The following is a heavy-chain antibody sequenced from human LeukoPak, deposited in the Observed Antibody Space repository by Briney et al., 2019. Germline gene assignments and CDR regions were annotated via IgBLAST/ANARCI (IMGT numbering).Heavy chain of an antibody. CDR2: ISGSSSYI. Sequence: GGSLRLSCAASGFTFSSYSMNWVRQAPGKGLEWVSSISGSSSYIYYADSLKGRFTIARDNANNSLYLQMSSLRADDTAVYYCARGERYSGYDSLGDYWGQGTLVTVSS. V-gene: IGHV3-21*01. CDR3: ARGERYSGYDSLGDY. J-gene: IGHJ4*02. CDR1: GFTFSSYS. D-gene: IGHD5-12*01.